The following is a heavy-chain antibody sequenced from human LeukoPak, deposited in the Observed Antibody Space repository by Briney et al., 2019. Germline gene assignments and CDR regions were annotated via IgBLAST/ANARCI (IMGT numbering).Heavy chain of an antibody. J-gene: IGHJ4*02. Sequence: GGSLRLSCAASGFTVSSNYMSWVRQAPGKGLEWVSVMYSGGSTYYADSVRGRLTISRDKSKNTLYLQMNSLRAEDTAVYYCARDQEVGILSLGYWGQGTLVTVSS. V-gene: IGHV3-66*02. CDR1: GFTVSSNY. CDR2: MYSGGST. CDR3: ARDQEVGILSLGY. D-gene: IGHD3-10*02.